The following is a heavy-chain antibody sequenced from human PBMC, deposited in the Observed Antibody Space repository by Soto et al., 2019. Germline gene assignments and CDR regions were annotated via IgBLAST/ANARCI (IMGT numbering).Heavy chain of an antibody. CDR2: MNPNSGNT. Sequence: QVQLVQSGAEVKKPGASVKVSCKASGYTFTSYDINWVRQATGQGLEWMGWMNPNSGNTGYAQKFQGRVTMTRNTSRTTAYMELSSLRADATAVYYWARERSGYFDYWGQGTLVTVSS. D-gene: IGHD2-15*01. J-gene: IGHJ4*02. V-gene: IGHV1-8*01. CDR3: ARERSGYFDY. CDR1: GYTFTSYD.